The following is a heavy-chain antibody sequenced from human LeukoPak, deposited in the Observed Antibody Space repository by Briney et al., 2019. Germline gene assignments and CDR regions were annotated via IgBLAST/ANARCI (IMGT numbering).Heavy chain of an antibody. Sequence: PSETLSLTCAVYGGSFSGYYWSWIRQPPGKGLEWIGEINHSGSTNYNPSLKSRVTISVDTSKNQFSLKLSSVTAADTAVYYCASSRPAWYYYDSSGYYLLHWGQGTLVTVSS. CDR1: GGSFSGYY. CDR2: INHSGST. D-gene: IGHD3-22*01. CDR3: ASSRPAWYYYDSSGYYLLH. J-gene: IGHJ4*02. V-gene: IGHV4-34*01.